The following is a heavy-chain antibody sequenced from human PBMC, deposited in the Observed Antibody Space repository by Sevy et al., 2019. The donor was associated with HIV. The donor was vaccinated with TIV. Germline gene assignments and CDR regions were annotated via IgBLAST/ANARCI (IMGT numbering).Heavy chain of an antibody. J-gene: IGHJ6*02. D-gene: IGHD5-12*01. CDR2: IKSEIDGGAI. CDR3: STDPEYRGYDEEVINYYYYGMDV. Sequence: GGFLRLSCAASGFTFSSAWMSWVRQAPGKGLEWVGRIKSEIDGGAIDYAAPVKGRFSISREDSKNTVYLQMKGLKTEDTAVYYCSTDPEYRGYDEEVINYYYYGMDVWGQGTTVTVSS. CDR1: GFTFSSAW. V-gene: IGHV3-15*01.